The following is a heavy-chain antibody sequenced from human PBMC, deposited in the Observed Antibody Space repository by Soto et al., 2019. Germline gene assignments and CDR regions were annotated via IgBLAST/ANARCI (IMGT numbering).Heavy chain of an antibody. D-gene: IGHD2-2*01. CDR2: ISAYNGNT. CDR3: ARDIAVLVVPAALGGMDV. Sequence: QVQLVQSGAEVKKPGASVKVSCTASGYTFTSYGISWVRQAPGQGLEWMGWISAYNGNTNYAQTLKGRVTITADTSTSKAYLKLRSVRAADTAVYYCARDIAVLVVPAALGGMDVWGQGTTVTVSS. CDR1: GYTFTSYG. J-gene: IGHJ6*01. V-gene: IGHV1-18*04.